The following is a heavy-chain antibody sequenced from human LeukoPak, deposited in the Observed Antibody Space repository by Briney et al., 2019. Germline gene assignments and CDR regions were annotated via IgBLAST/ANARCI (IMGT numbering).Heavy chain of an antibody. D-gene: IGHD6-19*01. J-gene: IGHJ4*02. CDR3: ARQGSSGRQDY. CDR2: IYYSGIT. CDR1: GGSISSNSYY. V-gene: IGHV4-39*01. Sequence: SETLSLTCTVSGGSISSNSYYWGWIRQPPGKGLEWIGSIYYSGITYYNPSLKSRVTISVDTSKNQFSLKLSSVTAADTAVYYCARQGSSGRQDYWGQGTLVTVSS.